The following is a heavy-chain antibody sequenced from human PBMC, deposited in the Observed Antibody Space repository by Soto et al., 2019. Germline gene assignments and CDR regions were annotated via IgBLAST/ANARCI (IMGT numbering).Heavy chain of an antibody. D-gene: IGHD1-1*01. J-gene: IGHJ4*02. CDR2: VIPIFGTP. CDR3: AKIRWTISLQEEDAI. Sequence: QVQLVQSGAEVKKPGSSVKVSCKSSGGTFGSYAISWVRQAPGQGLEWMGGVIPIFGTPHYAQKFHGRVTITADIPTSTAYPELSSLKAAYTAVYYCAKIRWTISLQEEDAIWGQGTLVTVSS. CDR1: GGTFGSYA. V-gene: IGHV1-69*06.